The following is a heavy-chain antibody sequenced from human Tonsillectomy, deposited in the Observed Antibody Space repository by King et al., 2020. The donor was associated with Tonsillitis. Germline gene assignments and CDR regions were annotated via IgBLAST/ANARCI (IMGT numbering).Heavy chain of an antibody. CDR1: GCTFISYE. D-gene: IGHD3-10*01. J-gene: IGHJ4*02. CDR3: ARAIWFGEFTFDY. Sequence: VQLVESGGGLVQPGGSLRLSCSASGCTFISYEMNWVRQAPGKGLGWVSYFSSSGSTIYYADAVKGRFTISRDNAKNSLYLQMNSLRAEDTAVYYCARAIWFGEFTFDYWGQGTLVTVSS. V-gene: IGHV3-48*03. CDR2: FSSSGSTI.